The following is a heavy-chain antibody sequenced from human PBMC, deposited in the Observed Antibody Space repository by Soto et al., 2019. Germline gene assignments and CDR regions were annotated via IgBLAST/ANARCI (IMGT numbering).Heavy chain of an antibody. CDR3: ARRTVRGNYNWFDP. V-gene: IGHV4-39*01. D-gene: IGHD3-10*01. CDR1: GGSISSSSYY. J-gene: IGHJ5*02. Sequence: SSETMSLTCTVSGGSISSSSYYWGWIRQPPGKGLEWIGSIYYSGSTYYNPSLKSRVTISVDTSKNQFSLKLSSVTAADTAVYYCARRTVRGNYNWFDPWGQGTLVTVS. CDR2: IYYSGST.